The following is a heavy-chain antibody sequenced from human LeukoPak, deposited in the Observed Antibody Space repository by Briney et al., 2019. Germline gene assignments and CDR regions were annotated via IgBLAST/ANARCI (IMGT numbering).Heavy chain of an antibody. CDR3: AKSNGYGLVDI. CDR2: IFYSGST. CDR1: GGSITGYY. D-gene: IGHD3-10*01. J-gene: IGHJ3*02. Sequence: PSETLSLTCAVYGGSITGYYWSWIRQPPGKGLEWIGSIFYSGSTYYSPSLKSRVTISLDTSRNQFSLKLNSVTAADTAVYYCAKSNGYGLVDIWGQGTMVTVSS. V-gene: IGHV4-34*12.